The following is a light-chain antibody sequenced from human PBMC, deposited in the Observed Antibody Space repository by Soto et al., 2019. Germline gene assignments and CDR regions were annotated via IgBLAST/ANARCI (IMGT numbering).Light chain of an antibody. J-gene: IGLJ1*01. Sequence: QSALTQPASVSGSLGQSITISCTGTSSDVGGYNYVSWYQQYPGKAPKVIIYEVSNRPSGVSNRLFGSKSGNTASLTISGLQPEDEADYYCSSYTSISTYVFGTGTKVTVL. CDR1: SSDVGGYNY. V-gene: IGLV2-14*01. CDR2: EVS. CDR3: SSYTSISTYV.